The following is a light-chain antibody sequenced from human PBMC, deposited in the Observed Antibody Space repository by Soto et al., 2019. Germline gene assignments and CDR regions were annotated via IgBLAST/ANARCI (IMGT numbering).Light chain of an antibody. CDR1: QSVSSY. J-gene: IGKJ4*01. CDR3: QQRSNWQVT. V-gene: IGKV3-11*01. Sequence: EIVLTQSPATLSLSPGERATLSCRASQSVSSYLAWYQQKPGQAPRLLIYDASSMDSGIPARFSGSGSGTDFTLTISSLEPEDFAVYYCQQRSNWQVTFGGGTKVEIK. CDR2: DAS.